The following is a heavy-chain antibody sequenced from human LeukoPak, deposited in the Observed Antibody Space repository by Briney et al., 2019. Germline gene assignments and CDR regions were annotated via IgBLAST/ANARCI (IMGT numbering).Heavy chain of an antibody. V-gene: IGHV3-21*01. CDR3: ARDNSDYDSSFFDY. CDR1: GFTFTTYS. D-gene: IGHD3-22*01. Sequence: PGGSLRLSCEASGFTFTTYSMTWVRQAPGKGVEWVSIISSGSSAIFSADALKGRFTISRDDAKNLLYLDMNSLRAEDTAVYYCARDNSDYDSSFFDYWGQGTLVTVSS. CDR2: ISSGSSAI. J-gene: IGHJ4*02.